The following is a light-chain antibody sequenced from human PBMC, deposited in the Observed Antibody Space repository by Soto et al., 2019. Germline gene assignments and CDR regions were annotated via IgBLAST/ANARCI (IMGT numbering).Light chain of an antibody. CDR3: QQYDSFPPD. CDR1: QDISNY. Sequence: DIQMTQSPSSLSASVGDRVTITCQASQDISNYLNWYQQKPGEAPKLLIYDASNLETGVPSRFSGSGSGTDFTFTISSLQPEDIATYYCQQYDSFPPDFGGGTKVEIK. V-gene: IGKV1-33*01. J-gene: IGKJ4*01. CDR2: DAS.